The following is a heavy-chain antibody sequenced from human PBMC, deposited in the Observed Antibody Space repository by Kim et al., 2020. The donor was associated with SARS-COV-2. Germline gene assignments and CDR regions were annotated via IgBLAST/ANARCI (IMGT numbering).Heavy chain of an antibody. CDR3: AREEGEHCSGGSCYSNLFDP. V-gene: IGHV3-33*01. Sequence: GGSLRLSCAASGFTFSSYGMHWVRQAPGKGLEWVAVIWYDGSNKYYADSVKGRFTISRDNSKNTLYLQMNSLRAEDTAVYYCAREEGEHCSGGSCYSNLFDPWGQGTLVTVSS. J-gene: IGHJ5*02. D-gene: IGHD2-15*01. CDR2: IWYDGSNK. CDR1: GFTFSSYG.